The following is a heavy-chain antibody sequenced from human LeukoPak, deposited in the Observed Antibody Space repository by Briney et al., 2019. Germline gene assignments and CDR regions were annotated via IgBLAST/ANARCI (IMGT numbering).Heavy chain of an antibody. J-gene: IGHJ6*03. CDR2: ICQSGST. V-gene: IGHV4-38-2*02. CDR1: GYSISSIHC. Sequence: SETLSLTCTVSGYSISSIHCWGWMRQPPGEGLEWIGNICQSGSTYYNPSLKSRVILSLDTSKNQFSLRLTSVTAADTAVYYCARRGTTSSHIYYYMDVWGKGTTVTVSS. D-gene: IGHD6-6*01. CDR3: ARRGTTSSHIYYYMDV.